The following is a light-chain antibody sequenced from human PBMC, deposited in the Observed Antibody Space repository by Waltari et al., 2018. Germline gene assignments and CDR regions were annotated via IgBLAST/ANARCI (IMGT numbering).Light chain of an antibody. Sequence: EIVLTQSPGTLSLSPGERATLSCRASQSVSSSYLSWYQQKPGQAPRLHIYGACIRATSIPDRFSGSGSGTDFTLTISRLEPEDFAVYYCQQYGSSPAYTFGQGTKLEIK. CDR3: QQYGSSPAYT. V-gene: IGKV3-20*01. CDR2: GAC. J-gene: IGKJ2*01. CDR1: QSVSSSY.